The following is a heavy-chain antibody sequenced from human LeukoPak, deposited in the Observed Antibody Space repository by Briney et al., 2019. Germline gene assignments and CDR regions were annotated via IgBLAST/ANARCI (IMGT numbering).Heavy chain of an antibody. Sequence: GGSLRLSCAASGFNFDDFAMHWVRQAPGKGPEWVTGVSWNSGSVAYADSVKGRFTISRDNAKNSLYLQMNSLRPEDTAFYYCAKDKVPRLSLYGSGSYYNWFDPWGQGTLVTVSS. V-gene: IGHV3-9*01. CDR2: VSWNSGSV. D-gene: IGHD3-10*01. CDR1: GFNFDDFA. J-gene: IGHJ5*02. CDR3: AKDKVPRLSLYGSGSYYNWFDP.